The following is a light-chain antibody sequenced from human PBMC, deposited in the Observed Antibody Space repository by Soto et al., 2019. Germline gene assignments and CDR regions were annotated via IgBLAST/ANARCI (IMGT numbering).Light chain of an antibody. Sequence: QSALTQPASLSGSPGQSITISCTGTSSDIGAYDYVSWFQQHPGKAPKLMISEVNNRPSGVSNRFSGSKSGNTAYLTISGLQVEDEAAYSCCSFAGSYSYVFGSGTKVTVL. CDR3: CSFAGSYSYV. CDR2: EVN. V-gene: IGLV2-14*01. CDR1: SSDIGAYDY. J-gene: IGLJ1*01.